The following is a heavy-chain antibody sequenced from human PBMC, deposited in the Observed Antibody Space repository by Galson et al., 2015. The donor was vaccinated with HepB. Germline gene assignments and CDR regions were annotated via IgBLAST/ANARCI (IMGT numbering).Heavy chain of an antibody. V-gene: IGHV3-23*01. CDR2: ISGSGGST. CDR3: AKDWGYCSSTSCYTHWYFEL. Sequence: SLRLSCAASGFTFSSYAMSWVRQAPGKGLEWVSAISGSGGSTYYADSVKGRFTISRDNSRNTLYLQMNSLRAEDTAVYYCAKDWGYCSSTSCYTHWYFELWGRGTLVTVSS. CDR1: GFTFSSYA. D-gene: IGHD2-2*02. J-gene: IGHJ2*01.